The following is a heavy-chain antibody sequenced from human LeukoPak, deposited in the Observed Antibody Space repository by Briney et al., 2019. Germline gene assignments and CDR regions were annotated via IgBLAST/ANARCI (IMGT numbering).Heavy chain of an antibody. V-gene: IGHV1-2*02. Sequence: ASVKVSCKAPGYTFTGYYMHWVRQAPGQGLEWMGWISPNSGGTNYAQKFQDRVTMTRDTSISTAYMELSRLRSDDTAVYYCARRDSGMDVWGQGTTVTVSS. CDR1: GYTFTGYY. CDR2: ISPNSGGT. J-gene: IGHJ6*02. CDR3: ARRDSGMDV.